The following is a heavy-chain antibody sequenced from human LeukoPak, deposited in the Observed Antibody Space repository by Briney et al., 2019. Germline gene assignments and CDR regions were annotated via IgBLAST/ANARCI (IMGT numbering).Heavy chain of an antibody. D-gene: IGHD1-14*01. Sequence: GGSLRLSCAASGFTFSSYGMHWVRQASGKGLEWVAFIRYDGSNKYYADSVKGRFTISRDNSKNTLYLQMNSLRAEDTAVYYCARAFRDREPYYFDYWGQGTLVTVSS. CDR3: ARAFRDREPYYFDY. V-gene: IGHV3-30*02. J-gene: IGHJ4*02. CDR2: IRYDGSNK. CDR1: GFTFSSYG.